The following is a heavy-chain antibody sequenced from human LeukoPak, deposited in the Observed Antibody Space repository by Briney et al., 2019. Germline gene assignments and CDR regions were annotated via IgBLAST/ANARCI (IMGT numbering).Heavy chain of an antibody. CDR3: AKAKFGESAFDI. Sequence: GGSLRLSCAASGFTFSTYGMHWVRLPPGKGLDWVAFIWSGGSKTYYADSVKGRFTISRDNSKNSLYLQMNSLRAEDTAVYYCAKAKFGESAFDIWGQGTMVTVSS. D-gene: IGHD3-10*01. CDR2: IWSGGSKT. V-gene: IGHV3-30*02. CDR1: GFTFSTYG. J-gene: IGHJ3*02.